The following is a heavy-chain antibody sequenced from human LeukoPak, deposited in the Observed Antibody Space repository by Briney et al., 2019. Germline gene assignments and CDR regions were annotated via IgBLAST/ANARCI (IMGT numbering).Heavy chain of an antibody. CDR2: ISYDGSNK. Sequence: GRSPRLSCAASGFTFSSYAMHWVRQAPGKGLEWVAVISYDGSNKYYADSVKGRFTISRDNSKNTLYLQMNSLRAEDTAVYYCARNGMITFGGVIVMGDFDYWGQGTLVTVSS. CDR3: ARNGMITFGGVIVMGDFDY. D-gene: IGHD3-16*02. V-gene: IGHV3-30-3*01. CDR1: GFTFSSYA. J-gene: IGHJ4*02.